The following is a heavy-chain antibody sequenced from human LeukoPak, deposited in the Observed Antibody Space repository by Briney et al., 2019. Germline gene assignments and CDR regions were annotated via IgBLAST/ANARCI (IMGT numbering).Heavy chain of an antibody. Sequence: GGSLRLSCETSGFFFSNYWMTWVRQAPGKGLDWVANLNEDGSKTYYADSVRGRFTISRDNTKNSAYLQMNSLRVEDTALYYCPNSHDFWGPGTMVHVFS. CDR2: LNEDGSKT. D-gene: IGHD4-11*01. V-gene: IGHV3-7*01. J-gene: IGHJ4*02. CDR3: PNSHDF. CDR1: GFFFSNYW.